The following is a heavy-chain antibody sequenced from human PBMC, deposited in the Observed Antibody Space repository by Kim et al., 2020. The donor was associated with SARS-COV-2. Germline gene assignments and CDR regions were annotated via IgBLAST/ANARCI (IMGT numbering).Heavy chain of an antibody. J-gene: IGHJ4*02. Sequence: YYADSVKCRFTISRDNSKNTLYLQMNSLRAEDTAVYYCAKDGGGYVSGDYWGQGTLVTVSS. V-gene: IGHV3-30*02. D-gene: IGHD5-12*01. CDR3: AKDGGGYVSGDY.